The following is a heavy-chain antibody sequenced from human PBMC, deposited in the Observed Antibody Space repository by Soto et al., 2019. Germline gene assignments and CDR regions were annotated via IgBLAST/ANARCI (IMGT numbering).Heavy chain of an antibody. Sequence: PGGSLRLSCAASGFTFSSYAMSWVRQAPGKGLEWVSAISGSGGSTYYADSVKGRFTISRDNSKNTLYLQMNSLRAEDTAVYYCAKVSTLLWFGEFQPFDYWGQGTLVTVSS. CDR2: ISGSGGST. D-gene: IGHD3-10*01. CDR1: GFTFSSYA. V-gene: IGHV3-23*01. CDR3: AKVSTLLWFGEFQPFDY. J-gene: IGHJ4*02.